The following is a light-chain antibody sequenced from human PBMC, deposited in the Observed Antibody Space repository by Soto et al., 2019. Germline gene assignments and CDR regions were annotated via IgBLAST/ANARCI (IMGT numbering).Light chain of an antibody. CDR3: QQSYSTPHIT. J-gene: IGKJ3*01. CDR2: AAS. CDR1: QSISSY. Sequence: DIQMTQSPSSLSASVGDRVTITCRASQSISSYVNCYQQKPGKAPTLLIYAASSLQSGVPSRFSGSGSGTDFTLTISSLQPEDFATVYCQQSYSTPHITFGPGTKVDIK. V-gene: IGKV1-39*01.